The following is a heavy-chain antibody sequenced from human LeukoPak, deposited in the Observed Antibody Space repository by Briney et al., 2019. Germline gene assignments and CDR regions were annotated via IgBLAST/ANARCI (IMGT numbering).Heavy chain of an antibody. V-gene: IGHV4-59*08. CDR1: GGSMTNNY. D-gene: IGHD4-17*01. Sequence: SETLSLTCSVSGGSMTNNYWGWIRQPPGKGLEWIGYISYTGSTSYNPSLKSRVTIFLEMPRNQFSLEVSSVIAADTAVYYCARLQSANHDNGYYTGGFYYMDVWGKGTTVTVSS. CDR2: ISYTGST. CDR3: ARLQSANHDNGYYTGGFYYMDV. J-gene: IGHJ6*03.